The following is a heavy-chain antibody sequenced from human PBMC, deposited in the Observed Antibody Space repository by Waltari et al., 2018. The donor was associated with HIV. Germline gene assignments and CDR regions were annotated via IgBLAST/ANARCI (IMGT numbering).Heavy chain of an antibody. CDR2: IWYDGGDK. CDR3: ARDKAPYSTSSAVDY. CDR1: GFTFSSFG. V-gene: IGHV3-33*01. Sequence: VQLVESGGGVVQPGRSLRLSCAASGFTFSSFGIHWVRQAPGSGLGWGEGIWYDGGDKCHAESVKGRFIISRDNSRNIVFLQMNSLRAEDTALYYCARDKAPYSTSSAVDYWGQGTLVTVSS. J-gene: IGHJ4*02. D-gene: IGHD4-4*01.